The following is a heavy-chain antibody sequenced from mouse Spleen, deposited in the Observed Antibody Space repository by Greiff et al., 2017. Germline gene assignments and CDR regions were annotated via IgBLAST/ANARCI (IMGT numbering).Heavy chain of an antibody. D-gene: IGHD1-1*01. CDR2: ISSGSSTI. Sequence: EVMLVESGGGLVKPGGSLKLSCAASGFTFSDYGMHWVRQAPEKGLEWVAYISSGSSTIYYADTVKGRFTISRDNAKNTLFLQMTSLRSEDTAMYYCARHYYGSSLYYFDYWGQGTTLTVSS. J-gene: IGHJ2*01. V-gene: IGHV5-17*01. CDR1: GFTFSDYG. CDR3: ARHYYGSSLYYFDY.